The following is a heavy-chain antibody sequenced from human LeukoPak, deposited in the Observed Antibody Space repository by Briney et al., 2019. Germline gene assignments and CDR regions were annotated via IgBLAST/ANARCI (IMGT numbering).Heavy chain of an antibody. D-gene: IGHD6-19*01. CDR1: GFTFSSYA. Sequence: PGGSLRLSCAASGFTFSSYAMHWVRQAPGKGLEWVAVISYDGSNKYYADSVKGRFTISRDNSKNTLYLQMNSLRAEDTAVYYCATVRRGSGWYADIWGQGTPVTVSS. CDR3: ATVRRGSGWYADI. J-gene: IGHJ6*02. V-gene: IGHV3-30-3*01. CDR2: ISYDGSNK.